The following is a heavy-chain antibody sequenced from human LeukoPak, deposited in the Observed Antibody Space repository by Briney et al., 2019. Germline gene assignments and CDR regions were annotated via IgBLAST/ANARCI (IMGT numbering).Heavy chain of an antibody. V-gene: IGHV1-46*01. CDR2: INPSGGST. Sequence: ASVKVSCKASGYTFTGYYMHWVRQAPGQGLEWMGIINPSGGSTSYAQKFQGRVTMTRDMSTSTVYMELSSLRSEDTAVYYCAAATPSDDYYYMDVWGKGTTVTVSS. CDR1: GYTFTGYY. CDR3: AAATPSDDYYYMDV. D-gene: IGHD2-15*01. J-gene: IGHJ6*03.